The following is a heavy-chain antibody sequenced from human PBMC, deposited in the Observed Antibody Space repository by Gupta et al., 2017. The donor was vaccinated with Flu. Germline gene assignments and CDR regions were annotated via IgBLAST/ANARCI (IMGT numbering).Heavy chain of an antibody. Sequence: SISVVIYYWAWIGQPPGKGLEWIGSIYYSGNTFYKPSLKSRVTISVDTSKNQFSLKLTYVTAADTAVYYCASLTPALKFDYWGQGTLVSVSS. D-gene: IGHD7-27*01. V-gene: IGHV4-30-4*01. CDR2: IYYSGNT. CDR1: SISVVIYY. CDR3: ASLTPALKFDY. J-gene: IGHJ4*02.